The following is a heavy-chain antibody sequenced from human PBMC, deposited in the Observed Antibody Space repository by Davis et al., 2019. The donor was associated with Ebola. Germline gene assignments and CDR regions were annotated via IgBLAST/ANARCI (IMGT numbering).Heavy chain of an antibody. V-gene: IGHV3-73*01. CDR3: THTDSIAAQDY. CDR1: GFTFSSYA. J-gene: IGHJ4*02. CDR2: IRSKANSYAT. D-gene: IGHD6-6*01. Sequence: GESLKISCAASGFTFSSYAMHWVRQASGKGLEWVGRIRSKANSYATAYAASVKGRFTISRDDSKNTAYLQMNSLKTEDTAVYYCTHTDSIAAQDYWGQGTLVTVSS.